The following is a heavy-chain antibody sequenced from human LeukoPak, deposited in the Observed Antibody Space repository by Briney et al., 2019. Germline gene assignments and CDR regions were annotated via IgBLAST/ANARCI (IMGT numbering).Heavy chain of an antibody. D-gene: IGHD3-9*01. CDR3: HLTDYDILTGYYNSFGYFDY. CDR1: VCTFSSYA. V-gene: IGHV1-69*04. Sequence: SVRVSCKASVCTFSSYAISWVRQAPGQGLEWMGRIIPILGIANYAQKFQGRLTITADKSTSTAYMELSSLRSEDTGVYYCHLTDYDILTGYYNSFGYFDYWGQGTLVTVSS. J-gene: IGHJ4*02. CDR2: IIPILGIA.